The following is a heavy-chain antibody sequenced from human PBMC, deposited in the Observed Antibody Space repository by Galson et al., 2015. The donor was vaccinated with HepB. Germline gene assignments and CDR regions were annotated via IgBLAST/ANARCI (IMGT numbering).Heavy chain of an antibody. CDR1: GFTFSSYA. V-gene: IGHV3-64*01. CDR2: ISSNGGST. D-gene: IGHD1-7*01. J-gene: IGHJ5*02. CDR3: ARDQRSPIITGTTPYFDFLDSMGAFDP. Sequence: SLRLSCAASGFTFSSYAMHWVRQAPGKGLEYVSAISSNGGSTYYANSVKGRFTISRDNSKNTLYLQMGSLRAEDMAVYYCARDQRSPIITGTTPYFDFLDSMGAFDPWGQGTLVTVSS.